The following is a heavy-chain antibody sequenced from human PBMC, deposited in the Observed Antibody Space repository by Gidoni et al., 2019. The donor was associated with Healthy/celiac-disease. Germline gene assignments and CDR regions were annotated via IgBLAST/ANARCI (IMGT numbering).Heavy chain of an antibody. D-gene: IGHD6-13*01. J-gene: IGHJ4*02. V-gene: IGHV3-30-3*01. Sequence: QVQLVASGGGVVQPGRSLRLSCAASGFTFSSYAMHWVRQAPGKGLEWVAVISYDGSNKYYADSVKGRFTISRDNSKNTLYLQMNSLRAEDTAVYYCARARSSWYIGYWGQGTLVTVSS. CDR3: ARARSSWYIGY. CDR2: ISYDGSNK. CDR1: GFTFSSYA.